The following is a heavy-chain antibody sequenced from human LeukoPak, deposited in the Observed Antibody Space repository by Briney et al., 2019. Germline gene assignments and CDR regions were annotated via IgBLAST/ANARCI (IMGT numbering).Heavy chain of an antibody. D-gene: IGHD5-18*01. CDR1: GYTFTGYY. CDR3: ARVTRIQLWSAIRYYYYMDV. Sequence: ASVKVSCKASGYTFTGYYMHWVRQAPGQGLEWMGWINPTSGGTNYAQKFQGRVTMTRDTSISTAYMELSRLRSDDTAVYYCARVTRIQLWSAIRYYYYMDVWGKGTTVTISS. V-gene: IGHV1-2*02. CDR2: INPTSGGT. J-gene: IGHJ6*03.